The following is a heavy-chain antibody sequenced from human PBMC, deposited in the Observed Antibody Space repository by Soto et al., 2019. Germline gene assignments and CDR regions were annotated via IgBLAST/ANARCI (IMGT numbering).Heavy chain of an antibody. Sequence: QVQLVESGGGVVQPGRSLRLSCAASGFTFSSYAMHWVRQAPGKGLEWVAVISYDGSNKYYADSVKGRFTISRDNSKNTLYLQMNSLRAEDTAVYYCARDLYDFWSGYLMDGYFDYWGQGTLVTVSS. CDR3: ARDLYDFWSGYLMDGYFDY. V-gene: IGHV3-30-3*01. CDR2: ISYDGSNK. D-gene: IGHD3-3*01. CDR1: GFTFSSYA. J-gene: IGHJ4*02.